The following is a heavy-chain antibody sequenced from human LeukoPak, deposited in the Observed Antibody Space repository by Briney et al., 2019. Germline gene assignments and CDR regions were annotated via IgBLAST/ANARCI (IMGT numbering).Heavy chain of an antibody. CDR3: ARENYYDSSGYYF. CDR1: GGSLSSGGYY. Sequence: SETLSLTCNVSGGSLSSGGYYWRWIRQHPGKGLEWIGYIYYSGSTYYNPSLKSRVTISVDTSKNQFSLKLSSVTAADTAVYYCARENYYDSSGYYFWGQGTLVTVSS. V-gene: IGHV4-31*03. CDR2: IYYSGST. D-gene: IGHD3-22*01. J-gene: IGHJ4*02.